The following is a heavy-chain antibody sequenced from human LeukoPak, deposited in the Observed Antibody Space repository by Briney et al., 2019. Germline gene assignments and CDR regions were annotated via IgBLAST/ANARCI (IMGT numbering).Heavy chain of an antibody. CDR1: GYTFIDYY. CDR2: INPRSGGT. D-gene: IGHD5-18*01. V-gene: IGHV1-2*06. CDR3: AREMSVDTAILQLPQAYYYYYYMDV. Sequence: ASVKVSCKASGYTFIDYYIHWVRQAPGQGLEWMGRINPRSGGTNYAQNFQGRVTMTRDTSISTAYMELSRLRSDDTAVYYCAREMSVDTAILQLPQAYYYYYYMDVWGKGTTVTVSS. J-gene: IGHJ6*03.